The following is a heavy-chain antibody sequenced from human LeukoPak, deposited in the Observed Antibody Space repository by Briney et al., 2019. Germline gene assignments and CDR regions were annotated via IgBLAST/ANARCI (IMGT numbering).Heavy chain of an antibody. CDR1: GGSISSYY. CDR3: ASLRFMEWLPHN. Sequence: SETLSLTCTVSGGSISSYYWSWIRQPPGKGLEWIGNIYYSGSTNYNPSLKSRVTISVDTSKNQFSLKLSSVTAADTAVYYCASLRFMEWLPHNWGQGTLVTVSS. J-gene: IGHJ4*02. V-gene: IGHV4-59*01. CDR2: IYYSGST. D-gene: IGHD3-3*01.